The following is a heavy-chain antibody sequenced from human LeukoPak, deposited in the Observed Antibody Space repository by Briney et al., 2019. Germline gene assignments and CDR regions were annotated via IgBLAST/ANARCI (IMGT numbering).Heavy chain of an antibody. D-gene: IGHD2-2*01. J-gene: IGHJ4*02. CDR3: ARGGGDIVVVPAAMRPFDY. Sequence: ASVKVSCMASGYTFTGYYMHWVRQAPGQGLEWRGWINPNSGGTNYAQKFQGRVTMTRDTSISTAYMELSRLRSDDTAVYYCARGGGDIVVVPAAMRPFDYWGQGTLVTVSS. CDR2: INPNSGGT. V-gene: IGHV1-2*02. CDR1: GYTFTGYY.